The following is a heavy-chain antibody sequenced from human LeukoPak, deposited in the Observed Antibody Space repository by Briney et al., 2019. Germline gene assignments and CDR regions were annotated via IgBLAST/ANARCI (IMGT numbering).Heavy chain of an antibody. D-gene: IGHD5-12*01. V-gene: IGHV3-48*02. CDR2: IRTNA. J-gene: IGHJ5*02. CDR3: ARGYSHNSGGWLDP. Sequence: GGSLRLSCAASGFSFTDYPMNWVRQAPGKGLEWISNIRTNAEGANKASYADSVKGRLTISRDNSNSTLYLHISGLRDEDTAVYYCARGYSHNSGGWLDPWGQGTLVTVSS. CDR1: GFSFTDYP.